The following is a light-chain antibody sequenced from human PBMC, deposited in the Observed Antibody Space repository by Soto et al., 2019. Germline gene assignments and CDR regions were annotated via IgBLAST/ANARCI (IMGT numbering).Light chain of an antibody. CDR3: QQHGSSPT. CDR1: QSVSSSY. CDR2: GAS. V-gene: IGKV3-20*01. Sequence: EIVLTQSPGTLSLSPGEEATLSCRASQSVSSSYLAWYQQKPGQAPRLLIYGASSRATGIPDRFSGSGSGTDFTLTISRLEPEDFAVYYCQQHGSSPTFGQGTKVEIK. J-gene: IGKJ1*01.